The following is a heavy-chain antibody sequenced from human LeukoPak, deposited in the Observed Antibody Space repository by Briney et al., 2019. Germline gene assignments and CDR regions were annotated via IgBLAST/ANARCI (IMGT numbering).Heavy chain of an antibody. V-gene: IGHV3-21*01. CDR3: ARQQLNAFDI. CDR1: GFTFSSYS. J-gene: IGHJ3*02. CDR2: ISSSSSYI. D-gene: IGHD6-13*01. Sequence: GGSLRLSCAASGFTFSSYSMNWVRQAPGKGLEWVSSISSSSSYIYYADSVKGRFTISRDNAKNSLDLQMNSLRAEDTAVYYCARQQLNAFDIWGQGTMVTVSS.